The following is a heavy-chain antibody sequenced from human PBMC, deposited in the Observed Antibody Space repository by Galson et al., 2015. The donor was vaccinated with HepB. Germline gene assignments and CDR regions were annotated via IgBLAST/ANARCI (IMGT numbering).Heavy chain of an antibody. D-gene: IGHD5-18*01. CDR3: ASQEGGYIDSNGYYDPPTFDY. CDR1: GFTFSSSA. CDR2: ISGGGFAS. V-gene: IGHV3-23*01. J-gene: IGHJ4*02. Sequence: SLRLSCAASGFTFSSSAMNWVRQAPGKGLEWVSGISGGGFASYYADSVKGRFTISRDNSKNTLYLQMNSLRAEDTAVYYCASQEGGYIDSNGYYDPPTFDYWGQGTMVTVAS.